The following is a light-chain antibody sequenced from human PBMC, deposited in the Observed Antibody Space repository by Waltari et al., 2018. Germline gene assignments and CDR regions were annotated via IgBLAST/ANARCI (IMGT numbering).Light chain of an antibody. Sequence: IQLTQSPSSLSASVGDRVTITCRASQGISSNLAWYQQKPGKAPELLIFAASTLQSGVPSRFSGSGSGTDFTLTITGLEPEDFAVYYCQQYGNSPWTFAQGTKVEIK. J-gene: IGKJ1*01. V-gene: IGKV1-9*01. CDR1: QGISSN. CDR2: AAS. CDR3: QQYGNSPWT.